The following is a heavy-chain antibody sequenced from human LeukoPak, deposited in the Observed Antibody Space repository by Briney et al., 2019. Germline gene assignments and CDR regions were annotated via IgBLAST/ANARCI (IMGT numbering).Heavy chain of an antibody. Sequence: PSETLSLTCTVSGGSISSSSHYWGWIRQPPGKELEWIGSIYYSGSTYYNPSLKSRVTISVDTSKNQFSLKLSSVTAADTAVYYCARRSVRPNSPFDYWGQGTLVTVSS. CDR1: GGSISSSSHY. V-gene: IGHV4-39*01. J-gene: IGHJ4*02. CDR3: ARRSVRPNSPFDY. CDR2: IYYSGST. D-gene: IGHD3-10*01.